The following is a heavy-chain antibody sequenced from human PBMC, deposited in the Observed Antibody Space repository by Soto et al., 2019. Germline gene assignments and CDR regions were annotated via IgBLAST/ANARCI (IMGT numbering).Heavy chain of an antibody. J-gene: IGHJ4*02. CDR1: GGSISSSSYY. CDR3: ARHSNKVDFYDSSGYYYPIDFFDY. V-gene: IGHV4-39*01. CDR2: IYYSGST. Sequence: PSETLSLTCTVSGGSISSSSYYWGWIRQPPGKGLEWIGSIYYSGSTYYNPSLKSRVTISVDTSKNQFSLKLSSVTAADTDVYYCARHSNKVDFYDSSGYYYPIDFFDYWGQGTLVTVSS. D-gene: IGHD3-22*01.